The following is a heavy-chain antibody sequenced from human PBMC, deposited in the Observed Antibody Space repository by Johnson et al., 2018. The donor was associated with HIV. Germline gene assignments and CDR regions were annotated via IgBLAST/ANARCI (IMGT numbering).Heavy chain of an antibody. Sequence: QVQLVESGGGVVQPGGSLRLSCAASGFTFSSYGMHWVRQAPGKGLEWVSGINWNGGSTGYVASVKGRFTISRDNSKNTLYLQMNSLRADDTAVYYCAKDLRVFDWFNAYDAFDIWGQGTVVTVSS. CDR2: INWNGGST. J-gene: IGHJ3*02. CDR3: AKDLRVFDWFNAYDAFDI. D-gene: IGHD3-9*01. V-gene: IGHV3-NL1*01. CDR1: GFTFSSYG.